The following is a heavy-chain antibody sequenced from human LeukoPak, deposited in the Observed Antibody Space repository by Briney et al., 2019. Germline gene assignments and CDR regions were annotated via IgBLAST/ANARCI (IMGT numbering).Heavy chain of an antibody. CDR3: ARGGVGILWFGDADYYYMDV. CDR1: GYTFTSYG. J-gene: IGHJ6*03. CDR2: MNPNSGNT. Sequence: ASVKVSCKASGYTFTSYGISWVRQAPGQGLEWMGWMNPNSGNTGYAQKFQGRVTMTRNTSISTAYMELSSLRSEDTAVYYCARGGVGILWFGDADYYYMDVWGKGTTVTISS. D-gene: IGHD3-10*01. V-gene: IGHV1-8*02.